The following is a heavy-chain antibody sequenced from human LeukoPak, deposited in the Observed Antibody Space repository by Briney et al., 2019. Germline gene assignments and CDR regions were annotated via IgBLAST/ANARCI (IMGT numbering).Heavy chain of an antibody. CDR3: ARVSGSYYDRHFDY. J-gene: IGHJ4*02. CDR2: IIPIFGTA. Sequence: SVKVSCKASGGTFSSYAISWVRQAPGQGLEWMGGIIPIFGTANYAQKFQGRVTITADKSTSTAYMELSSLRSEDTAVYYCARVSGSYYDRHFDYWGQGTLVTVSS. CDR1: GGTFSSYA. V-gene: IGHV1-69*06. D-gene: IGHD1-26*01.